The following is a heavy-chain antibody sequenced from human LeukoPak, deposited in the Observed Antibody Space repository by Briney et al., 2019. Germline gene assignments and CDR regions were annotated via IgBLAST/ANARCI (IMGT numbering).Heavy chain of an antibody. Sequence: ASVNVSCKASGYTFTNYGISWVRPAPGQGLEWMGWISAYSGNTNYAQNLQGRVTMTTDTSTCTAYMELRSLRSDDTAVYYCARAPDDYDFWSGPFDYWGRGTLVTVSS. D-gene: IGHD3-3*01. J-gene: IGHJ4*02. V-gene: IGHV1-18*01. CDR2: ISAYSGNT. CDR1: GYTFTNYG. CDR3: ARAPDDYDFWSGPFDY.